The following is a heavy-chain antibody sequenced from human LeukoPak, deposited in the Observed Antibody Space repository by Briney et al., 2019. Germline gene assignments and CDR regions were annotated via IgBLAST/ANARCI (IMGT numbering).Heavy chain of an antibody. Sequence: ASVKVSCKASGGTFSNYAISWVRQAPGQGLEWMGGIIPIFATANYAQKSQGRVTITADESTSTAYMELSSLRSEDTAVYYCATLGYCSSTSCQKGIYYYYYMDVWGKGTTVTVSS. CDR2: IIPIFATA. D-gene: IGHD2-2*01. J-gene: IGHJ6*03. V-gene: IGHV1-69*13. CDR1: GGTFSNYA. CDR3: ATLGYCSSTSCQKGIYYYYYMDV.